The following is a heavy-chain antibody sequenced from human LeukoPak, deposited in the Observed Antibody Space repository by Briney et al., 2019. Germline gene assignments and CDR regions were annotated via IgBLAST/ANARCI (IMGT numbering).Heavy chain of an antibody. D-gene: IGHD3-10*01. CDR3: ARGFGDNYYYYYMDV. CDR1: GYTFTSYA. V-gene: IGHV1-3*01. CDR2: INAGNGNT. Sequence: GASVKVSCKASGYTFTSYAMHWVRQAPGQRLEWMGWINAGNGNTKYSQKFQGRVTMTRDTSTSTVYMELSSLRSEDTAVYHCARGFGDNYYYYYMDVWGKGTTVTVSS. J-gene: IGHJ6*03.